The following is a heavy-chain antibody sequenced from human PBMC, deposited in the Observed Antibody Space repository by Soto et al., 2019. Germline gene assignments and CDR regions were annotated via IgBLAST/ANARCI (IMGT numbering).Heavy chain of an antibody. Sequence: LSSTCAASVGSISSREYYWVLIRQPPGNGLERIGYIYYSGSTYYNPSLKSRVTISVDTSKNQFSLKLSSVTAADTAVYYCARDVLDHSSGYSLGFDHGGQGSL. CDR1: VGSISSREYY. V-gene: IGHV4-30-4*01. D-gene: IGHD3-22*01. J-gene: IGHJ5*02. CDR3: ARDVLDHSSGYSLGFDH. CDR2: IYYSGST.